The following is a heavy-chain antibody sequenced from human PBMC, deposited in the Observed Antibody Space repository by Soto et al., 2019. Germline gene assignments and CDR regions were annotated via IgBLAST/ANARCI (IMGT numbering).Heavy chain of an antibody. Sequence: SETLSLTCSVSGGSISTVGHYWTRIRQPPGKGLEWIGSIYHTGSTYYSKSLRSRLTMSVDTSKSQFSLRLSSVTAADTAVYYCARATGTLRSRNCDYWGQGSLVTVSS. D-gene: IGHD1-1*01. CDR2: IYHTGST. CDR3: ARATGTLRSRNCDY. CDR1: GGSISTVGHY. J-gene: IGHJ4*02. V-gene: IGHV4-31*03.